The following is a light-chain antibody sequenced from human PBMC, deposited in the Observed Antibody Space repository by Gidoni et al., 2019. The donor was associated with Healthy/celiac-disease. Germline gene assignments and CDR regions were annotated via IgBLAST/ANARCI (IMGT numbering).Light chain of an antibody. V-gene: IGKV3-15*01. CDR3: QHRKT. Sequence: EIVMPQSPATLSVSPGERATLSCRASQSVSSNLAWYQQKPGQAPRLLIYGASTRATGIPARFSGSGSGTEFTLTISSLQSEDFAVYYCQHRKTFGQGTKVEIK. CDR1: QSVSSN. J-gene: IGKJ1*01. CDR2: GAS.